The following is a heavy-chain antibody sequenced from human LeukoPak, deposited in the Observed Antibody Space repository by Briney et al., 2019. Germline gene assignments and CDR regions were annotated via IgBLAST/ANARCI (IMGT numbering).Heavy chain of an antibody. J-gene: IGHJ4*02. CDR3: ARAPGGWSPNFDY. CDR1: GYTCTSYY. Sequence: ASVKVSCKASGYTCTSYYIHWARQAPGQGLEWMGIMKPSGGSTSYAHKFQGRVTRTRDTSTSTVYMELSSLSSEDTAVYYCARAPGGWSPNFDYWGQGTLVPVSS. V-gene: IGHV1-46*01. CDR2: MKPSGGST. D-gene: IGHD6-19*01.